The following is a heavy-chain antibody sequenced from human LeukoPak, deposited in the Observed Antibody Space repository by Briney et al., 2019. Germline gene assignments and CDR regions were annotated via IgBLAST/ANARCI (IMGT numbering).Heavy chain of an antibody. CDR3: ARAREMATTSAYYFYGMDV. J-gene: IGHJ6*02. CDR2: IKRSGDNI. D-gene: IGHD5-24*01. V-gene: IGHV3-21*01. Sequence: GGSLRLSCVASGFTFSTYTMNWVRQAPGKGLEWVSSIKRSGDNIHYADSMKGRFTISRDNAKNALYLQMTRLRAEDTAVYYCARAREMATTSAYYFYGMDVWGQGTTVTVSS. CDR1: GFTFSTYT.